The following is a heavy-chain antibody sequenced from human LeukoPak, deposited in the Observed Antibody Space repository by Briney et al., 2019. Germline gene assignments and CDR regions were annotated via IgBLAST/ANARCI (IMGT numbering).Heavy chain of an antibody. CDR1: DGSITSHY. J-gene: IGHJ3*01. V-gene: IGHV4-59*08. CDR2: FAYSGTT. CDR3: ARPHSSGWYGVYDP. D-gene: IGHD6-19*01. Sequence: PSETLSLTCTVSDGSITSHYWSWIRQPPGKGLEWIGHFAYSGTTSYNASLKSRVTISVDTSKNQFSLRLTSVTAADTAVYYCARPHSSGWYGVYDPWGQGTTVTVSS.